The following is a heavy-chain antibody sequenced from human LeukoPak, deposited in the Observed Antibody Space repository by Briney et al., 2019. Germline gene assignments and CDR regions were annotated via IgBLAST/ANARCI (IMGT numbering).Heavy chain of an antibody. D-gene: IGHD6-19*01. CDR3: ASPLEAVAFPHKPYGMDV. CDR1: GLTFSSYW. V-gene: IGHV3-7*01. J-gene: IGHJ6*02. CDR2: IKQDGSEK. Sequence: GGSLRLSCAASGLTFSSYWMSWVRQAPGKGLEWVANIKQDGSEKYYVNSVKGRFTISRDNAKHSLSLQMNSLRAEDTAVYYCASPLEAVAFPHKPYGMDVWGQGTTVTVSS.